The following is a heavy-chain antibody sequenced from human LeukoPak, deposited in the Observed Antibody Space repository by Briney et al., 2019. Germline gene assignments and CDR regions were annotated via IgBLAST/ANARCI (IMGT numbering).Heavy chain of an antibody. D-gene: IGHD2-2*01. V-gene: IGHV3-23*01. J-gene: IGHJ4*02. Sequence: GGSLRLSCAASGFTFSSYEMSWVRQAPGKGLEWVSAISGSGGSTYYADSVKGRFTISRDNSKNTLYLQMNSLRAEDTAVYYCAKDAPGGYQLLRRPRNYYFDYWGQGTLVTVSS. CDR2: ISGSGGST. CDR3: AKDAPGGYQLLRRPRNYYFDY. CDR1: GFTFSSYE.